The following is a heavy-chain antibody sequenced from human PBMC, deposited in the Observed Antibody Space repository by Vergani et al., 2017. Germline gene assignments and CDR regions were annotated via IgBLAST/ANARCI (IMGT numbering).Heavy chain of an antibody. Sequence: QVQLVESGGGVVQPGGSLRLSCAASGFTLSSYGMHWVRPAPGKGLGWVAFIRYDGSNKYYADSVKGRFTISRENSKNTLYLQMNSLRAEETAVYCCAKEPYSNYVGSSWFDPWGQGTLVTVSS. D-gene: IGHD4-11*01. CDR1: GFTLSSYG. CDR2: IRYDGSNK. J-gene: IGHJ5*02. V-gene: IGHV3-30*02. CDR3: AKEPYSNYVGSSWFDP.